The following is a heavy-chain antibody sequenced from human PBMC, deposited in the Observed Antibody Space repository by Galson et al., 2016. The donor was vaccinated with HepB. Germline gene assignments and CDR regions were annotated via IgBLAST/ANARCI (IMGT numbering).Heavy chain of an antibody. CDR1: GYTFSNYG. CDR2: INAGSGDT. J-gene: IGHJ4*02. Sequence: VKVSCKASGYTFSNYGMHWVRQAPGQRPEWMGWINAGSGDTKYSQKFQGRVTINWDTSASTANMELSSLRSEDTAVYYCSRDRAQYYYDTSGYYAGDYWGQGTLVTVSS. CDR3: SRDRAQYYYDTSGYYAGDY. D-gene: IGHD3-22*01. V-gene: IGHV1-3*01.